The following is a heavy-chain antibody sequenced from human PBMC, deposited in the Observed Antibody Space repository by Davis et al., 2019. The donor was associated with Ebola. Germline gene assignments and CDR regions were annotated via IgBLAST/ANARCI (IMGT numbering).Heavy chain of an antibody. CDR2: ISYDGGKT. CDR3: ARGYYDSTGNRYFDF. J-gene: IGHJ2*01. CDR1: AFTFSDYA. D-gene: IGHD3-22*01. V-gene: IGHV3-30*14. Sequence: GESLKISCAASAFTFSDYAMHWVRQTAKGLEWVAVISYDGGKTYYEDSVKGRFTISRHNSKNTLYLQINSLRAEDTAVYYCARGYYDSTGNRYFDFWGRGTLVTVSS.